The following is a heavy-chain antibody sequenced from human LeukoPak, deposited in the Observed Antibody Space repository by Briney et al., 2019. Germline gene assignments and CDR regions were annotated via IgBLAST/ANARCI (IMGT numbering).Heavy chain of an antibody. Sequence: GGSLRLSCAASGFTFSNAWMSWVRQAPGKGLEWVGRIKSKTDGGTTDYAAPAKGRFTISRDDSKNTLYLQMNSLKTEDTAVYYCTTDPDCSSTSCYPYWGQGTLVTVSS. V-gene: IGHV3-15*01. D-gene: IGHD2-2*01. J-gene: IGHJ4*02. CDR3: TTDPDCSSTSCYPY. CDR1: GFTFSNAW. CDR2: IKSKTDGGTT.